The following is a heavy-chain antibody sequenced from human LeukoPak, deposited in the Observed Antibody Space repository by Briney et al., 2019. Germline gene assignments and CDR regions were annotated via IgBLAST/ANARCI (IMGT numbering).Heavy chain of an antibody. CDR2: IYYSGST. V-gene: IGHV4-59*01. Sequence: SETLSLTCTVSGGSISSYYWSWIRQPPGKGLEWIGYIYYSGSTNYNPSLKSRVTISVDTSKNQFSLKLSSVTAADTAVYYCAREGDTAMAWYFDLWGRGTLVTVSS. CDR1: GGSISSYY. J-gene: IGHJ2*01. CDR3: AREGDTAMAWYFDL. D-gene: IGHD5-18*01.